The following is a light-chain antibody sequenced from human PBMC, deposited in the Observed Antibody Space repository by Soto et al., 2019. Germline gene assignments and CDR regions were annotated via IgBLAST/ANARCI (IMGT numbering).Light chain of an antibody. CDR2: AAS. Sequence: DIQMTQSPSSLSASVGDRVTITCRASQSISSYLNWYQQKPGKAPNLLIYAASSLQSGVPSRFSGSGSGTDFTLTIGSLQPEDFATYYCQQANSFPWTFGQGTKVEIK. J-gene: IGKJ1*01. CDR3: QQANSFPWT. V-gene: IGKV1-39*01. CDR1: QSISSY.